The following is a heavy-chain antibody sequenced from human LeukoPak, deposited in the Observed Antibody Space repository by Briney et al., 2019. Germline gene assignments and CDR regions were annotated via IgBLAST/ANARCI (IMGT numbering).Heavy chain of an antibody. D-gene: IGHD2-2*01. CDR3: AKGDIVVVPAAIWMDV. CDR2: ISYDGSNK. J-gene: IGHJ6*02. V-gene: IGHV3-30*18. Sequence: GGSLRLSCAASGFTFSSYGMHWVRQAPGKGLDWVAVISYDGSNKYYADSVKGRFTISRDNSTNTLYLQMNSLRAEDTAVYYCAKGDIVVVPAAIWMDVWGQGTTVTVSS. CDR1: GFTFSSYG.